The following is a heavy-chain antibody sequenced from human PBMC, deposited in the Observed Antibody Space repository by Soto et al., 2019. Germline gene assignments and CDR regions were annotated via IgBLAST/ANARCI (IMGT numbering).Heavy chain of an antibody. Sequence: HPGGSLRLSCAASGFTFSSYGMHWVRQAPGKGLEWVAVISYDGSNKYYADSVKGRFTISRDNSKNTLYLQMNSLRAEDTAVYYCAKDWGFLECPAVWGQGTTVTVSS. D-gene: IGHD3-3*01. J-gene: IGHJ6*02. CDR2: ISYDGSNK. V-gene: IGHV3-30*18. CDR3: AKDWGFLECPAV. CDR1: GFTFSSYG.